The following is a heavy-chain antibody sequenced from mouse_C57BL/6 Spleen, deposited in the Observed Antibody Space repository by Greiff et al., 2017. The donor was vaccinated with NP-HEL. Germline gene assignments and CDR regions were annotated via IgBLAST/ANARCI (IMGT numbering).Heavy chain of an antibody. CDR2: IDPENGDT. CDR1: GFNIKDDY. D-gene: IGHD4-1*01. V-gene: IGHV14-4*01. CDR3: TLSGTLAY. J-gene: IGHJ3*01. Sequence: VQLQQSGAELVRPGASVKLSCTASGFNIKDDYMHWVKQRPEQGLEWIGWIDPENGDTESASKFQGKATITADTSSNTAYLQLSSLTSEDTAVYYCTLSGTLAYWGQGTLVTVSA.